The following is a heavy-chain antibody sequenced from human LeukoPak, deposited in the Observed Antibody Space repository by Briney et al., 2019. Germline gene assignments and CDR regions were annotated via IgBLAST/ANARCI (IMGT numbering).Heavy chain of an antibody. CDR1: GYTFTGYY. D-gene: IGHD3-10*01. CDR3: ARDLCGSGSCLYYYYYGMDV. Sequence: ASVKVSCKASGYTFTGYYMHWVRQAPGQGLEWMGWINPNSGGTNYAQKFQGRVTMTRDTSISAACMELSRLRSDDTAVYYCARDLCGSGSCLYYYYYGMDVWGQGTTVTVSS. CDR2: INPNSGGT. V-gene: IGHV1-2*02. J-gene: IGHJ6*02.